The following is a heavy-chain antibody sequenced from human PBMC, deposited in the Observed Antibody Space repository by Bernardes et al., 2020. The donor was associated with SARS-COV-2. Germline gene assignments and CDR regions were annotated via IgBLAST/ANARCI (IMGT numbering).Heavy chain of an antibody. CDR3: ARDVGGADWRFGFDV. Sequence: GGSLRLSCVGSGFTFSRYWMHWVRQVPGKGLVWVSRTNEHGTITNYADSVKGRFTISRDNHRTSVFPQMASLRAEDTAVYYCARDVGGADWRFGFDVWGLGIM. CDR1: GFTFSRYW. CDR2: TNEHGTIT. D-gene: IGHD2-21*02. J-gene: IGHJ3*01. V-gene: IGHV3-74*01.